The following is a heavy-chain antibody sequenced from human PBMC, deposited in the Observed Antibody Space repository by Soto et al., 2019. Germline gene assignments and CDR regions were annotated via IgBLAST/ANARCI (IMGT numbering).Heavy chain of an antibody. D-gene: IGHD6-25*01. Sequence: EVQLLESGGDLVQPGGSLRLSCAASGFTFSSYAMSWVRQAPGKGLEWVSTISGSGGRTYYADSVKGRFTISRDNFKNTLYLQMNSLRAEDTAVYYCAEGHRLDGYFDYWGQGTLVTVSS. CDR2: ISGSGGRT. J-gene: IGHJ4*02. CDR1: GFTFSSYA. V-gene: IGHV3-23*01. CDR3: AEGHRLDGYFDY.